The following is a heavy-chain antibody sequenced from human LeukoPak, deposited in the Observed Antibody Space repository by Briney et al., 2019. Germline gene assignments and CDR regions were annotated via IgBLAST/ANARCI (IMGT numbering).Heavy chain of an antibody. CDR2: ISGSGSTI. V-gene: IGHV3-48*03. CDR3: ASDLRCGGDCPGY. CDR1: GFTFSSYE. Sequence: GGSLRLSCAASGFTFSSYEMNWVRQAPGKGLEWISYISGSGSTIYYAESVKGRFTISRDNAKNSLYLQMNSLRAEDTAVYYCASDLRCGGDCPGYWGQGTLVTVSS. J-gene: IGHJ4*02. D-gene: IGHD2-21*02.